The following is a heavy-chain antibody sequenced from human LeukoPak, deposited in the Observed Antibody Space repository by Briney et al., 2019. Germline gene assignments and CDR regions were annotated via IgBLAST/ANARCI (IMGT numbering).Heavy chain of an antibody. J-gene: IGHJ4*02. CDR3: ARVRCSGGSCLYYFDY. V-gene: IGHV1-18*01. CDR2: ISAYNGNT. D-gene: IGHD2-15*01. CDR1: GYTFTSYG. Sequence: ASVKVSCKASGYTFTSYGISWVRQAPGQGLEWMGWISAYNGNTNYAQKPQGRVTMTTDTSTSTAYMELRSLRSDDTAVYYCARVRCSGGSCLYYFDYWGQGTLVTVSS.